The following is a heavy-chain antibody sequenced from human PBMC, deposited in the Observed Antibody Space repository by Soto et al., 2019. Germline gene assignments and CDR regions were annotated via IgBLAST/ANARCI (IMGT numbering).Heavy chain of an antibody. D-gene: IGHD6-19*01. CDR2: ISSLSKYT. J-gene: IGHJ4*02. Sequence: QVPLVESGGGLVKPGGSLRLSCAASGFTFSDYYMSWIRQAPGKGLEWVSYISSLSKYTDYADSVKGRFTISRDNARNSLYLQMNSLRAEDTAVYYFARGSPSGWDFDYWGQGTLVTVSS. CDR3: ARGSPSGWDFDY. CDR1: GFTFSDYY. V-gene: IGHV3-11*06.